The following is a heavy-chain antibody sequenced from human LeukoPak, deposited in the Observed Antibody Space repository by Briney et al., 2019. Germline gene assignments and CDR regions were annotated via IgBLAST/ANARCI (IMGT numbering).Heavy chain of an antibody. V-gene: IGHV4-59*01. J-gene: IGHJ3*02. CDR2: IYYSGST. D-gene: IGHD5-18*01. CDR1: GGSISSFY. CDR3: AAWSGYTHAFDI. Sequence: SETLSLTCTVSGGSISSFYWGWIRQPPGKGLEWIGYIYYSGSTNYNPSPKSRVTLSVDTSKNQFSLKLSSVTAADTAVYYCAAWSGYTHAFDIWGQGTMVTVSS.